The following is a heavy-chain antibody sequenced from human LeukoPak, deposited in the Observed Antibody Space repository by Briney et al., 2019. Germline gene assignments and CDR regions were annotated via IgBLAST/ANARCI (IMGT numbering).Heavy chain of an antibody. CDR2: ISSSSSTI. D-gene: IGHD1-26*01. CDR1: GFTFSSYS. CDR3: ARDSGSYPFDY. V-gene: IGHV3-48*01. J-gene: IGHJ4*02. Sequence: GGSLRLSCAASGFTFSSYSMNWVRQAPGKGLEWVSYISSSSSTIYYADSVKGRFTISRDNAKNSLYLQMNSLRAEDTAVYYCARDSGSYPFDYWGQGTLVTVSS.